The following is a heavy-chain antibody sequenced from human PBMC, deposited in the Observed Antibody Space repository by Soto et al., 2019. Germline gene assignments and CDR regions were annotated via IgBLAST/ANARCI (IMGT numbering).Heavy chain of an antibody. CDR3: ARDLSGYAGGGFDY. CDR2: IWYDGSNK. J-gene: IGHJ4*02. D-gene: IGHD5-12*01. V-gene: IGHV3-33*01. CDR1: GFTFSSYG. Sequence: QVQLVESGGGVVQPGRSLRLSCAASGFTFSSYGMHWVRQAPGKGLEWVAVIWYDGSNKYYADYVKGRFTISRDNSKNTLYLQMNSLRAEDTAVYYCARDLSGYAGGGFDYWGQGTLVTVSS.